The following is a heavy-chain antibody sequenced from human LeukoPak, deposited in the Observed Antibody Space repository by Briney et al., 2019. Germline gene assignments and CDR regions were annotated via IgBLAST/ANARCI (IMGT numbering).Heavy chain of an antibody. CDR2: ISAYNGNT. J-gene: IGHJ4*02. V-gene: IGHV1-18*01. CDR3: ARKYDHSSGWYY. Sequence: ASVTVSCKASGYTFTSYGISWVRQAPGQGLEWMGWISAYNGNTNYAQKLQGRVTITADESTSTAYMELSSLRSEDTAVYYCARKYDHSSGWYYWGQGTLVTVSS. D-gene: IGHD6-19*01. CDR1: GYTFTSYG.